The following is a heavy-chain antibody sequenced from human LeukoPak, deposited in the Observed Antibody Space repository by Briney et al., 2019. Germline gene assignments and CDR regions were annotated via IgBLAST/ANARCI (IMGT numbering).Heavy chain of an antibody. V-gene: IGHV4-39*01. CDR3: ATSDGSNFY. Sequence: AETLSLTCTVSGGSLLRTGYYWGWLRQPPGKGQEGFGSIYHSGSTYYNPSLESRVSVSVDTSTSQFSLRLSSVTAADTAVYYCATSDGSNFYWGQGTLVTVSS. CDR2: IYHSGST. J-gene: IGHJ4*02. D-gene: IGHD4-11*01. CDR1: GGSLLRTGYY.